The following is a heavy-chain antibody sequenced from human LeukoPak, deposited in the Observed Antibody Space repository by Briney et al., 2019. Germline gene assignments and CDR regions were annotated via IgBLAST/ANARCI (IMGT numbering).Heavy chain of an antibody. CDR1: GFTFSSYS. CDR2: ISSSSSYI. J-gene: IGHJ4*02. Sequence: GGSLRLSCAASGFTFSSYSMNWVRQAPGKGLEWVSSISSSSSYIYYADSVKGRFTISRDNAKNSLSLQMNSLRAEDTAVYYCARLYSSGFYFDYWGQGTLVTVSS. CDR3: ARLYSSGFYFDY. V-gene: IGHV3-21*01. D-gene: IGHD6-19*01.